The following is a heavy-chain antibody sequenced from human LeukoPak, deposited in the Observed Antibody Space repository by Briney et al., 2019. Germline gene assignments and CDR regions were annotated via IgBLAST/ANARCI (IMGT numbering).Heavy chain of an antibody. D-gene: IGHD1-26*01. V-gene: IGHV3-23*01. J-gene: IGHJ4*02. CDR3: AKRGAEVGTTVAPGDY. Sequence: PGGSLRLSCAASGFTFSTYAMSWIRQAPGKGLEWVSAISGNGYAYYADSVKGRFAISRDNSKNTLYLQMNSLRAEDTAVYYCAKRGAEVGTTVAPGDYWGQGTLLTVSS. CDR2: ISGNGYA. CDR1: GFTFSTYA.